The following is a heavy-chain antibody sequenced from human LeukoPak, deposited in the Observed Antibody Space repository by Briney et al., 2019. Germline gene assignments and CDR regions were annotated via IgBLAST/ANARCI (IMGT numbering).Heavy chain of an antibody. V-gene: IGHV1-69*06. J-gene: IGHJ4*02. Sequence: SVKLTCRASGGTFISYAIIWVRQAPGQGLEWMGGIIPIFGTTNYAQKFQDRVTITADKSTSTAYMELSSLRYEDTAVYYCARDEFGVDYWGEGTLVTVSS. D-gene: IGHD3-10*01. CDR1: GGTFISYA. CDR2: IIPIFGTT. CDR3: ARDEFGVDY.